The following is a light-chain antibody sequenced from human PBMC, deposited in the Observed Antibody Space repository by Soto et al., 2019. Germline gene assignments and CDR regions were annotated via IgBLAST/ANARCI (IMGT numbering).Light chain of an antibody. CDR2: DAS. CDR3: QQYNSCLT. J-gene: IGKJ4*01. Sequence: DIQMTQSPSTLSASVGDRVNITCRASQSISSWLAWYQQKPGKAPKLLIYDASSLESGVPSRFSGSGSGTEFTLTISSLQPDDFATYYCQQYNSCLTFGGGTKVEIK. V-gene: IGKV1-5*01. CDR1: QSISSW.